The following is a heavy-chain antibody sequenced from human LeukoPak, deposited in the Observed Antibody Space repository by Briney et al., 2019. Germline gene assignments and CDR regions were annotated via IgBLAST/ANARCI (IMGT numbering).Heavy chain of an antibody. J-gene: IGHJ4*02. V-gene: IGHV3-21*01. D-gene: IGHD4-17*01. CDR3: ARDLAYGDDGL. Sequence: GGSLRLSCAASGFTLSNYSMNWVRQAPGKGLEWVAFISSSSSYIFYADSLKGRFTISRDNAKNSLYLQMNSLRADDTAVYYCARDLAYGDDGLWGQGTLVTVSS. CDR2: ISSSSSYI. CDR1: GFTLSNYS.